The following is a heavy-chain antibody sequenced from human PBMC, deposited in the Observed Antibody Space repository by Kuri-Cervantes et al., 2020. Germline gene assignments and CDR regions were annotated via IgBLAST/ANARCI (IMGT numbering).Heavy chain of an antibody. V-gene: IGHV3-21*01. CDR3: ARDWGVRGVITLDN. J-gene: IGHJ4*02. CDR2: ISSSSSYI. CDR1: GFTFSSYS. D-gene: IGHD3-10*01. Sequence: GGSLRLSCAASGFTFSSYSMNWVRQAPGKGLEWVSSISSSSSYIYYADSVKGRFTISRDNAKNSLYLQMNSLRDEDTAVYYCARDWGVRGVITLDNWGQGTLVTVSS.